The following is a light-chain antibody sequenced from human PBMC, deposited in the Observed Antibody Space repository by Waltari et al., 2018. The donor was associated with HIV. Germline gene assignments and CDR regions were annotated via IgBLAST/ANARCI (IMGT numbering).Light chain of an antibody. CDR2: ANN. CDR1: SSNIGAGFE. Sequence: QSVLTQPPSVSVAPGQRVTIPCTRSSSNIGAGFEVHWYQQLPGTAPKLLIYANNKRPSGVPDRFSGSKSGTSASLAITGLQAEDEADYYCQSYDSSLRGYAFGTGTKVSVL. V-gene: IGLV1-40*01. J-gene: IGLJ1*01. CDR3: QSYDSSLRGYA.